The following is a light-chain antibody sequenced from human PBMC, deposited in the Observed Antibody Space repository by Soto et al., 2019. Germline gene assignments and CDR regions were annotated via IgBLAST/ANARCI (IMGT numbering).Light chain of an antibody. J-gene: IGLJ1*01. CDR1: SGDIGSYNR. CDR3: SSYTNINTRACV. CDR2: EVT. Sequence: QSVLTQPASVSGSPGQSITISCTGTSGDIGSYNRVSWYQRHPGKAPKLIIYEVTDRPSGVSNRFSGSKSGNTASLTISGLRAEDEAEYYCSSYTNINTRACVFGTGTKVTVL. V-gene: IGLV2-14*01.